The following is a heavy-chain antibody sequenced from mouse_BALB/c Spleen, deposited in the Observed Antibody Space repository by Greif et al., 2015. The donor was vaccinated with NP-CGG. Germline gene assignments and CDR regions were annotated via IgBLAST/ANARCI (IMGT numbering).Heavy chain of an antibody. J-gene: IGHJ4*01. CDR3: VRDAMDY. CDR1: GYTFTAYY. V-gene: IGHV1S56*01. CDR2: IYPGNVNT. Sequence: LQESGPELVKPGASVRISCKASGYTFTAYYIHWVKQRPGQGLEWIGWIYPGNVNTKYNEKFKGKATLTADKSSSTVYIQLSSLTSEDSAVYFCVRDAMDYWGQGSSVTVSS.